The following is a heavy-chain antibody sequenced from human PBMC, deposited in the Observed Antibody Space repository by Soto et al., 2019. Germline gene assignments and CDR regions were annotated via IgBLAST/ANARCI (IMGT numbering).Heavy chain of an antibody. CDR3: ARESLKETITMTVVIDH. J-gene: IGHJ4*02. CDR1: GDSISSYS. Sequence: PSETLSLTCSVSGDSISSYSWSWIRQPAGKGLEWLGRVYRGTSNYSPSLKSRLIMSLDTSKNQFSLNLRSVTAADTAVYYCARESLKETITMTVVIDHWGQGTQVTVSS. D-gene: IGHD3-22*01. CDR2: VYRGTS. V-gene: IGHV4-4*07.